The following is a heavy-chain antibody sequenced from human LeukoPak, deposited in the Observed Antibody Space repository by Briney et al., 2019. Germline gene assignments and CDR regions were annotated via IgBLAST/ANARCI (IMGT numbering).Heavy chain of an antibody. CDR2: IKQDGSEK. D-gene: IGHD3-3*01. Sequence: GGSLRLSCAASGFTFSTSWMTWVRQAPGKGLEWVVNIKQDGSEKYYVDSVKGRFTVSRDNAKNSLYLQMNSLRAENTAVYYCARAQSGFWSGYCFDYWGQGTLVTVSS. J-gene: IGHJ4*02. CDR3: ARAQSGFWSGYCFDY. CDR1: GFTFSTSW. V-gene: IGHV3-7*01.